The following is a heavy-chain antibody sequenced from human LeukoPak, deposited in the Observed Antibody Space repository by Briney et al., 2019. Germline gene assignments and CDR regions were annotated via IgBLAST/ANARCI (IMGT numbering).Heavy chain of an antibody. CDR3: AKVLQSSNYEYYFDY. V-gene: IGHV3-23*01. CDR2: ISGSGGST. J-gene: IGHJ4*02. D-gene: IGHD4-11*01. Sequence: GGSLRLSCAASGFTFSSYAMSWVRQAPGKGLEWVSAISGSGGSTYYADSVKGRFTISRDNSKNTLCLQMNSLRAEDTAVYYCAKVLQSSNYEYYFDYWGQGTLVTVSS. CDR1: GFTFSSYA.